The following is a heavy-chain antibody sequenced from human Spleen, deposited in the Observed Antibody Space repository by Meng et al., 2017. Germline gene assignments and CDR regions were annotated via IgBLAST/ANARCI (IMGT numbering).Heavy chain of an antibody. CDR2: IYYSGST. V-gene: IGHV4-61*01. J-gene: IGHJ4*02. D-gene: IGHD5-12*01. CDR1: GGSVNVNNFY. CDR3: ARYNGYDSLDY. Sequence: SETLSLTCTVSGGSVNVNNFYWGWIRQPPGKGLEWIGYIYYSGSTNYNPSLKSRVTISVDTSKNQFSLKLSSVTAADTAVYYCARYNGYDSLDYWGQGTLVTVSS.